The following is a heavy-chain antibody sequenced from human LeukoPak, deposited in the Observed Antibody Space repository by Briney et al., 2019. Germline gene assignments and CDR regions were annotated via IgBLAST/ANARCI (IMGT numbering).Heavy chain of an antibody. V-gene: IGHV4-31*03. CDR2: IYYSGNT. Sequence: SETLSLTCTVSGGSISSGGYSWSWIRQPPGKGLEWIGYIYYSGNTYYNPSLKSRVTISVDTSKNQFSLKLSSVTAADTAVYYCARAPPGIKAYCSGGSCHTTNWFDPWGQGTLVTVSS. CDR3: ARAPPGIKAYCSGGSCHTTNWFDP. D-gene: IGHD2-15*01. CDR1: GGSISSGGYS. J-gene: IGHJ5*02.